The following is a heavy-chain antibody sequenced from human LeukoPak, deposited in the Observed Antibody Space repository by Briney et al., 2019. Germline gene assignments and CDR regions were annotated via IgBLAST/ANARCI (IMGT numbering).Heavy chain of an antibody. J-gene: IGHJ4*02. CDR3: ATQKRDYYGSSGLD. D-gene: IGHD3-22*01. CDR1: GYTFTDYY. CDR2: VDPEDGET. V-gene: IGHV1-69-2*01. Sequence: ATVKISCKVSGYTFTDYYMHWVQQAPGKGLEWMGLVDPEDGETIYAEKFQGRVTITADTSTDTAYMELSSLRSEDTAVYYCATQKRDYYGSSGLDWGQGTLVTVSS.